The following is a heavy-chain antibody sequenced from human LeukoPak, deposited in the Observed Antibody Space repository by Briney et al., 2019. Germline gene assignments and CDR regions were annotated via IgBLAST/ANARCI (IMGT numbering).Heavy chain of an antibody. CDR1: GFTFSSYG. CDR2: IHFDGGYK. Sequence: GGSLRLSCAASGFTFSSYGMHWVRQAPGKGLEWVALIHFDGGYKYNADSVKGRFTISRDNSKSTLYQQMNGLTAEDTAVYYCAKADRTGSYSYYYMDVWGKGTTVTVSS. J-gene: IGHJ6*03. V-gene: IGHV3-30*02. CDR3: AKADRTGSYSYYYMDV. D-gene: IGHD1-14*01.